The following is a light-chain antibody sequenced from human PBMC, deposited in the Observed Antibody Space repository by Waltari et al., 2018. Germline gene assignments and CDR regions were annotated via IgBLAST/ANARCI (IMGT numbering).Light chain of an antibody. CDR2: VNSDGSH. CDR1: SGPINNA. Sequence: QLVLTQSPSASASLGASVKLTCTLSSGPINNALAWLQQRPEKGPRYLMKVNSDGSHNKGDEIPDRFSGSSSGAERYLTISSLQSEDEADYFCQTGGHGTWVFGGGTKLTVL. V-gene: IGLV4-69*01. J-gene: IGLJ3*02. CDR3: QTGGHGTWV.